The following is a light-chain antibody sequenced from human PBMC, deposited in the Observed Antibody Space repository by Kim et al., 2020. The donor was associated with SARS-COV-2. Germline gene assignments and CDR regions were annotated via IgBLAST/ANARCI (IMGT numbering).Light chain of an antibody. CDR2: KAS. CDR3: QQYKSYPYT. CDR1: QGVSSY. Sequence: DIQMTQSPSTLSASVGDRVTITCRAGQGVSSYLAWYQQKSGRAPKLLIYKASSLDSGVPLRFSGSGSGAEFTLTVTSLQPDDFATYYCQQYKSYPYTFGQGTKLEI. V-gene: IGKV1-5*03. J-gene: IGKJ2*01.